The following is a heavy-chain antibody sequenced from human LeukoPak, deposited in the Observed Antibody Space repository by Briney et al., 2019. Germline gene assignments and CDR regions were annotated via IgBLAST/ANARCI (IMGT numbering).Heavy chain of an antibody. Sequence: ASVKVSFKASGYTFTGYYMHWVRPAPGQGLEWMGWINPNSGGTNYAQKFQGRVTMTRDTSISTAYMELSRLRSDDTAVYYCARQSSGWSYYYGMDVWGQGTTVTVSS. CDR2: INPNSGGT. D-gene: IGHD6-19*01. V-gene: IGHV1-2*02. J-gene: IGHJ6*02. CDR3: ARQSSGWSYYYGMDV. CDR1: GYTFTGYY.